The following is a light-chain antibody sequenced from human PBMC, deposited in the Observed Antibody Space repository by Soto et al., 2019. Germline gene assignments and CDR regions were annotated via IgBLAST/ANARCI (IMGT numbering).Light chain of an antibody. CDR2: HAS. J-gene: IGKJ1*01. CDR3: QHYNSYSEA. V-gene: IGKV1-5*01. Sequence: IQMTQSPSTLPASLGDRVTITCRASQSIDRWLAWYQQRPGKAPKILIYHASSLETGVPSRFRGSGSGTESTLTISSLPPDDVATYYCQHYNSYSEAFGQGTKVDIK. CDR1: QSIDRW.